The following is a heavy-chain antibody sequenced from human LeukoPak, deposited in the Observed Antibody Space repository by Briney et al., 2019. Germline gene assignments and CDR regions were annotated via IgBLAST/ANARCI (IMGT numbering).Heavy chain of an antibody. Sequence: GGSLRLSCAASGFTVSSNYMSWVRQAPGKGLEWVSVLYSGGSTYYADSVKGRFTISRDNSKNTLYLQMNSLRAEDTAVYYCAKLPPYYYGMDVWGQGTTVTVSS. CDR2: LYSGGST. V-gene: IGHV3-66*01. CDR1: GFTVSSNY. J-gene: IGHJ6*02. D-gene: IGHD3-10*01. CDR3: AKLPPYYYGMDV.